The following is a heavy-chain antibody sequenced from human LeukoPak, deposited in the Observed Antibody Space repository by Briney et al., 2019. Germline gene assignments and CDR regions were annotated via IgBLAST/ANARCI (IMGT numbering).Heavy chain of an antibody. D-gene: IGHD6-19*01. V-gene: IGHV1-2*02. CDR1: GYTFTGYY. J-gene: IGHJ4*02. Sequence: ASVEVSCKASGYTFTGYYMHWVRQAPGQGLEWMGWINPNSGGTNYAQKFQGRVTMTRDTSISTAYMELSRLRSGDTAVYYCARVAGTGEAIEYWGQGTLVTVSS. CDR2: INPNSGGT. CDR3: ARVAGTGEAIEY.